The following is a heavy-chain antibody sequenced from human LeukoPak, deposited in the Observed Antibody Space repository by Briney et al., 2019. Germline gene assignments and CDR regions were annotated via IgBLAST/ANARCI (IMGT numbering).Heavy chain of an antibody. CDR3: ARGHTILAY. D-gene: IGHD3-3*01. CDR1: GLTFSTYL. V-gene: IGHV3-7*04. CDR2: MNQDGSEK. Sequence: GGSLRLSCAASGLTFSTYLMSWVRQGPGKGLEWVANMNQDGSEKNYVDSVKGRFTISRDNAKNSLYLQMNSLRDEDTAVYYCARGHTILAYWGQGTLVTVSS. J-gene: IGHJ4*02.